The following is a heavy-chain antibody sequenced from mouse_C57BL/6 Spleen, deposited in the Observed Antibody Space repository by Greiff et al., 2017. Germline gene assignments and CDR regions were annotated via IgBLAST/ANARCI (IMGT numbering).Heavy chain of an antibody. CDR1: GFTFSNYW. CDR2: IRLKSDNYAT. CDR3: TVLGGRDY. D-gene: IGHD3-1*01. Sequence: EVKLMESGGGLVQPGGSMKLSCVASGFTFSNYWMNWVRQSPEKGLEWVAQIRLKSDNYATHYAESVKGRYTISRDDSKSSVYLQMNNLRAEDTGIYYCTVLGGRDYWGQGTSVTVSS. J-gene: IGHJ4*01. V-gene: IGHV6-3*01.